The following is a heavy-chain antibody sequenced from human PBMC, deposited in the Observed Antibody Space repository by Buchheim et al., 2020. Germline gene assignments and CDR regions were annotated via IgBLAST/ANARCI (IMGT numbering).Heavy chain of an antibody. D-gene: IGHD2-2*01. V-gene: IGHV4-34*01. CDR1: GFTFSSYW. CDR3: ARGRPGVYCSSTSCYPYYFDY. J-gene: IGHJ4*02. CDR2: INHSGST. Sequence: VQLVESGGALVQPGGSLRLSCAASGFTFSSYWMHWVRQPPGKGLEWIGEINHSGSTNYNPSLKSRVTILVETSKNPFSLKLSSVTAADTAVYYCARGRPGVYCSSTSCYPYYFDYWGQGTL.